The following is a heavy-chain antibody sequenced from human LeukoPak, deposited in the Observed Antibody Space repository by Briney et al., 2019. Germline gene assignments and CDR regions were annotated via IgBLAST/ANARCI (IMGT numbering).Heavy chain of an antibody. CDR3: ARVATTTNPPQRPFDY. V-gene: IGHV4-38-2*01. J-gene: IGHJ4*02. Sequence: SETLSLTCAVSGYSISSGYYWGWIRQPPGKGSEWIGSIYYSGSTYYNPSLKSRVTISVDTSKNQFSLKLSSVTAADTAVYYCARVATTTNPPQRPFDYWGQGTLVTVSS. CDR2: IYYSGST. CDR1: GYSISSGYY. D-gene: IGHD5-12*01.